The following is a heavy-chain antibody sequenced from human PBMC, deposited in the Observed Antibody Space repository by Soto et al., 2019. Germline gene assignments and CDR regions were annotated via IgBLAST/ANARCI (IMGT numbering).Heavy chain of an antibody. D-gene: IGHD3-9*01. J-gene: IGHJ4*02. CDR2: VSGGGGST. CDR1: GFSFAGYA. CDR3: AKTESFNGYYNAFDS. V-gene: IGHV3-23*01. Sequence: GGSLRLSCAASGFSFAGYAVAWVRQAPGKGLEWVSTVSGGGGSTYYADSVKGRFTISRDNSGNTVYLQMNSLNAGDTALYYCAKTESFNGYYNAFDSWGQGTRVTVSS.